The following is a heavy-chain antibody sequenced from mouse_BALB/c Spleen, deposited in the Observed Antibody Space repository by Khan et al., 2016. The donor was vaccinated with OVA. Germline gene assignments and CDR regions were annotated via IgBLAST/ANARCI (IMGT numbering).Heavy chain of an antibody. Sequence: EVELVESGGGLVKPGGSLKFSCAASGFTFSNYGMSWVRQTPEKRLEWVATISSGGSYTYYPDSVKGRFTISRDNANNTLYLKMSSLRSEDTAMYYCARTPVYYGSNYFDYWGQGTTLTVSS. CDR3: ARTPVYYGSNYFDY. CDR2: ISSGGSYT. CDR1: GFTFSNYG. J-gene: IGHJ2*01. V-gene: IGHV5-9-3*01. D-gene: IGHD1-1*01.